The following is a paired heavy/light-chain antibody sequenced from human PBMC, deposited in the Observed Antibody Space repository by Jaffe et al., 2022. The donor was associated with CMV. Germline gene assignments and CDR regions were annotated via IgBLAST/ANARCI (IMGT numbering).Light chain of an antibody. CDR1: NIGSES. CDR2: YDT. Sequence: YVLTQPPSVSVAPGETARITCGGNNIGSESVHWYQQKTGQAPVLVIYYDTDRPSGIPERFSGSNSGNTATLTISRVGAGDEADYYCQVWHTRDHVFGTGTRVTVL. J-gene: IGLJ1*01. CDR3: QVWHTRDHV. V-gene: IGLV3-21*04.
Heavy chain of an antibody. CDR3: ARGPPMSPAYFDY. J-gene: IGHJ4*02. Sequence: EVHLVQSGAEVRKPGESLKISCQVSGYNFSSYWIGWVRQMPGKGLEWMGIIYPDDSDTRYSPSFQGQVTVSADKSTSTAYVQWSSLKASDTAIYYCARGPPMSPAYFDYWGQGTLVTVSS. CDR1: GYNFSSYW. V-gene: IGHV5-51*01. CDR2: IYPDDSDT. D-gene: IGHD2-2*01.